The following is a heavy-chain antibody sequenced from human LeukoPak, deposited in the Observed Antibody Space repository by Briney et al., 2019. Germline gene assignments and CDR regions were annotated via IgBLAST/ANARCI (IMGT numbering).Heavy chain of an antibody. CDR2: IYNSGST. J-gene: IGHJ5*02. CDR1: DGSISGFY. CDR3: ARGGDSNSWYLDKGWFDP. V-gene: IGHV4-59*01. D-gene: IGHD6-13*01. Sequence: PSETLSLTCTVSDGSISGFYWSWIRQPPGKGLEWIGYIYNSGSTKYNPSLKSRVTMSIDTSKNQFSLRLSSVTAADTAVYYCARGGDSNSWYLDKGWFDPWGQGTLVTVSS.